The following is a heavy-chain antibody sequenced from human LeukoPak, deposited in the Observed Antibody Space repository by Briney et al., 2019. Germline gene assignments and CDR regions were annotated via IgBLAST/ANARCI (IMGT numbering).Heavy chain of an antibody. CDR3: VKGQTYYGSGSYKPH. V-gene: IGHV3-23*01. Sequence: GGSLRLSCSASGFTFTTYAMTWVRQAPGKGLEWVSTITNTAVTTYYADSVKGRFTISRDNSKNKLYLQMDRLTVEDTAVYYWVKGQTYYGSGSYKPHWGQGTLVTVSS. J-gene: IGHJ4*02. D-gene: IGHD3-10*01. CDR1: GFTFTTYA. CDR2: ITNTAVTT.